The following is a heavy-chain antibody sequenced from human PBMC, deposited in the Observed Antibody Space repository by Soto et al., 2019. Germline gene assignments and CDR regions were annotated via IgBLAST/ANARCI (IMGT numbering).Heavy chain of an antibody. Sequence: QVQLVQSGAEVKKPGASVKVSCKASGYTFTGYYMHWVRQAPGQGLEWMGWINRNSGGTNYAQKFQGWVTMTRDTSISTAYMELSRLRSDDTAVYYCARDLHPLVPAEGGGADYYYGMDVWGQGTTVTVSS. CDR2: INRNSGGT. V-gene: IGHV1-2*04. D-gene: IGHD2-2*01. CDR3: ARDLHPLVPAEGGGADYYYGMDV. CDR1: GYTFTGYY. J-gene: IGHJ6*02.